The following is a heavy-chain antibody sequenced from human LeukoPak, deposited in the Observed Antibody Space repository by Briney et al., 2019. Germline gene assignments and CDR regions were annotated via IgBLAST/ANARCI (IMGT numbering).Heavy chain of an antibody. V-gene: IGHV4-4*07. Sequence: SETLSLTCTVSGASISDYYWSWIRQAAGKGLEWIGRIYITGSTSYNPSLKRRVIMSLDTSKNQFSLLLYSVTAADTAVYYCARRATSSWYYDYWGQGALVTVSS. D-gene: IGHD6-13*01. CDR3: ARRATSSWYYDY. CDR1: GASISDYY. CDR2: IYITGST. J-gene: IGHJ4*02.